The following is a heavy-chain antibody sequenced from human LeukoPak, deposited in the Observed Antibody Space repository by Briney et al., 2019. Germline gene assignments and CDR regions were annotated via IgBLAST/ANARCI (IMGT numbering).Heavy chain of an antibody. D-gene: IGHD2-15*01. CDR3: AKSRHCSGGYCYSGFGFDP. CDR2: ISSSSIYT. V-gene: IGHV3-21*01. J-gene: IGHJ5*02. Sequence: GGSLRLSCAVSGFTFSRYSMNWVRQAPGKGLDWVSFISSSSIYTYYADSVKGRFTISRDNAKNSLYLQMNGLRAEDTAVYYCAKSRHCSGGYCYSGFGFDPWGQGTLVTVSS. CDR1: GFTFSRYS.